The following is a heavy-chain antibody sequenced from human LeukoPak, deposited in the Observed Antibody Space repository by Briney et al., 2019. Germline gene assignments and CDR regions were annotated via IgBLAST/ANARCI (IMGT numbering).Heavy chain of an antibody. CDR2: ISTSRSAI. CDR1: GFTFSSYT. J-gene: IGHJ4*02. D-gene: IGHD3-9*01. CDR3: ARGALGYSDY. V-gene: IGHV3-48*02. Sequence: WGSLRLSCAASGFTFSSYTMNWVRQAPGKGLEWVSSISTSRSAIYYAASVKGRFTISRDNAKNSLHLQMNSLRDEDTAVYYCARGALGYSDYWGQGTLATLSS.